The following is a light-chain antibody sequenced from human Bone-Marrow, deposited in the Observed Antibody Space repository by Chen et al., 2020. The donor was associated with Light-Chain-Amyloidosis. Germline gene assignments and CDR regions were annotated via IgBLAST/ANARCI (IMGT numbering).Light chain of an antibody. CDR3: QSADSSDTYVI. CDR2: KDS. V-gene: IGLV3-25*03. Sequence: SLDLTQPPAGSVSPGQTARITCSGDTLPMQYTYWYQRKPGQAPQLVIYKDSQRPSGIPERFSGSSSGTIVTLTISGVQAEDEADYYCQSADSSDTYVIFGGGTKLTVL. CDR1: TLPMQY. J-gene: IGLJ2*01.